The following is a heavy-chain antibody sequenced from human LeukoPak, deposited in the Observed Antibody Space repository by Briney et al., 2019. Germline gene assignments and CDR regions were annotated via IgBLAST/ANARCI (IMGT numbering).Heavy chain of an antibody. CDR1: GGTFSSYA. Sequence: ASVKVSCKASGGTFSSYAISWVRQAPGQGREWMGRIIPIFATTNYAQKLQGRVTITTDESTSTAYMELTSLQSEDTAVYYCESEENWFDPWGQGTLVTVPS. CDR3: ESEENWFDP. V-gene: IGHV1-69*05. CDR2: IIPIFATT. J-gene: IGHJ5*02.